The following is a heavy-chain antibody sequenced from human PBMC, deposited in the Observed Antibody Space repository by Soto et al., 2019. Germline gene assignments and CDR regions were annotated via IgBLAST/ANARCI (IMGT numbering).Heavy chain of an antibody. CDR3: ARAGKYSGYDSGCFDY. D-gene: IGHD5-12*01. CDR2: IYHSGST. Sequence: PSETLSLTCAVSGYSISSGYYWGGIRQPPGKGLEWIGSIYHSGSTYYNPSLKSRVTISVDTSKNQFSLKLSSVTAADTAVYYCARAGKYSGYDSGCFDYWGQGTLVTVSS. V-gene: IGHV4-38-2*01. J-gene: IGHJ4*02. CDR1: GYSISSGYY.